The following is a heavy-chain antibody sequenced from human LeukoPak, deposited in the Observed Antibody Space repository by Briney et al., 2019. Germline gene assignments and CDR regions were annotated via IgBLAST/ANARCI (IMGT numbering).Heavy chain of an antibody. Sequence: ASVKVSCKASGYTFTGYYMHWVRQAPGQGLEWMGWINPNSGGTNYAQKFQGRVTMTRVTSISTAYMELSRLRSDDTAVYYCARAGYSGYPPQDDAFDIWGQGTMVTVSS. CDR3: ARAGYSGYPPQDDAFDI. J-gene: IGHJ3*02. CDR2: INPNSGGT. V-gene: IGHV1-2*02. D-gene: IGHD5-12*01. CDR1: GYTFTGYY.